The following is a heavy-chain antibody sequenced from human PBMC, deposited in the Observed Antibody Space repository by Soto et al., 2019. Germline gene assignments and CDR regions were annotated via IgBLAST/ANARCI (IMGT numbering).Heavy chain of an antibody. J-gene: IGHJ6*02. D-gene: IGHD3-3*01. V-gene: IGHV4-34*01. CDR2: INHSGST. CDR1: CGSFIGYY. CDR3: ARGLNRITIFGVVITPYYYGMDV. Sequence: SETLSLTCAFYCGSFIGYYWSWIRQPPGKGLEWIGEINHSGSTNYNPSLKSRVTISVDTSKNQFSLKLSSVTAADTAVYYCARGLNRITIFGVVITPYYYGMDVWGQGTTVTVSS.